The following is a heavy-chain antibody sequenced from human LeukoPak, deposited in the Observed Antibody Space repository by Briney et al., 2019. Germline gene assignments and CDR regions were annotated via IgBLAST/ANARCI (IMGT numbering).Heavy chain of an antibody. CDR2: IYHSGST. Sequence: SETLSLTCTVSGGSISSYYRSWIRQPPGKGLEWIGYIYHSGSTYYNPSLKSRVTISVDRSKNQFSLKLSSVTAADTAVYYCARYSSGQEENYFDYWGQGTLVTVSS. CDR3: ARYSSGQEENYFDY. V-gene: IGHV4-59*12. J-gene: IGHJ4*02. CDR1: GGSISSYY. D-gene: IGHD3-22*01.